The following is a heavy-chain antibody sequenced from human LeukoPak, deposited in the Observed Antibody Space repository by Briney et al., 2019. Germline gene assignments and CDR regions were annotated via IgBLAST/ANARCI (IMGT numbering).Heavy chain of an antibody. CDR3: VQDGPLRSDY. V-gene: IGHV4-4*07. J-gene: IGHJ4*02. CDR2: IFASGST. D-gene: IGHD5/OR15-5a*01. Sequence: SETLSLTCTVSGASISTYYWSWIRQPAGKGLEWIGRIFASGSTNYNPSLKSRIATSVDTSKNQFSLNLTSVTAADTAMYYCVQDGPLRSDYWGQGTLVTVSS. CDR1: GASISTYY.